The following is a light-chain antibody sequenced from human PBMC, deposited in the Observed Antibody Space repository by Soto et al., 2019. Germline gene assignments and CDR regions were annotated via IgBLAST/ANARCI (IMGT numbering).Light chain of an antibody. CDR2: SAS. CDR3: QQARSCPLT. Sequence: DIKMTQSPSSVSASVGDRVTITCRASEAISSWLAWYQQKPGRAPKLLIYSASSLQNGAPSRFTGSGSGTEFTLTITILQAVDTAIYYCQQARSCPLTFGGGTKVEIK. V-gene: IGKV1-12*01. CDR1: EAISSW. J-gene: IGKJ4*01.